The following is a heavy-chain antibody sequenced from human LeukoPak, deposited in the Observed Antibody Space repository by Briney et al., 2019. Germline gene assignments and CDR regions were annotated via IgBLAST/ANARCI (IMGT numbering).Heavy chain of an antibody. V-gene: IGHV1-18*01. J-gene: IGHJ4*02. CDR1: GYTFTSYG. CDR3: ARLEGVAKYYDILTGYDY. CDR2: ISAYNGNT. D-gene: IGHD3-9*01. Sequence: GASVKVSCKASGYTFTSYGISWVRQAPGQGLEWMGWISAYNGNTNYAQKLQGRVTMTTDTSTSTAYMELRRLRSDDTAVYYCARLEGVAKYYDILTGYDYWGQGTLVTVSS.